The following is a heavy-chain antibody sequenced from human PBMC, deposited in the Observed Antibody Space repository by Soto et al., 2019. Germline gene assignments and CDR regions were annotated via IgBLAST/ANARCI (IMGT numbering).Heavy chain of an antibody. D-gene: IGHD6-6*01. CDR1: GGTFSSYA. V-gene: IGHV1-69*01. Sequence: QVQLVQSGAEVKKPGSSVKVSCKASGGTFSSYAISWVRQAPGQGLEWMGGIIPIFGTANYAQKFQGRVTITGDESTSTAYMELSSLRSEDTAVYYCARDPAARTDGPYNWFDPWGQGTLVTVSS. CDR2: IIPIFGTA. CDR3: ARDPAARTDGPYNWFDP. J-gene: IGHJ5*02.